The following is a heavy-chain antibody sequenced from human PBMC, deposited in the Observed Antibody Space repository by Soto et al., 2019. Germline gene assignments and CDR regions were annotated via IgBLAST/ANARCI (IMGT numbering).Heavy chain of an antibody. CDR1: GFTFSSYA. CDR2: IGVSSDA. Sequence: LRLSCAASGFTFSSYAMSWARQAPGKGLEWVSSIGVSSDAYYADSVKGRFTISRDNSRNTLYLQMNSLRAEDTALYYCAKNYFFDSWGQGTLVTVSS. CDR3: AKNYFFDS. J-gene: IGHJ4*02. V-gene: IGHV3-23*01.